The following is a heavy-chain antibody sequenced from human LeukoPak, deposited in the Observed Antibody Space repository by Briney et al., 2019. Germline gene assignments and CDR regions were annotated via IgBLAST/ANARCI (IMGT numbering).Heavy chain of an antibody. V-gene: IGHV3-7*01. CDR3: ARVTMAAAQYYFDY. J-gene: IGHJ4*02. D-gene: IGHD6-13*01. Sequence: GGSLRLSCAASGFTFSSYWMSCVRQSPGKGLEWVANIKQDGSEKYYVDSVKGRFTISRDNAKNSLYLQMNSLRAEDTAVYYCARVTMAAAQYYFDYWGQGTLITVSS. CDR2: IKQDGSEK. CDR1: GFTFSSYW.